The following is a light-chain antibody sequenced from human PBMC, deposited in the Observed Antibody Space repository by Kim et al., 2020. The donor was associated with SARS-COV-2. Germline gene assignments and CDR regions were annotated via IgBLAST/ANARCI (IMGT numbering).Light chain of an antibody. CDR2: DVT. CDR1: SSDVGGYDY. V-gene: IGLV2-11*01. Sequence: GQSVTISCTGTSSDVGGYDYVSWYQHHPGKAPKFMIYDVTKRPSGVPDRFSGSKSANTASLTISGLQAEDEADYYCCSYAGSYTWVFGGGTQLTVL. J-gene: IGLJ3*02. CDR3: CSYAGSYTWV.